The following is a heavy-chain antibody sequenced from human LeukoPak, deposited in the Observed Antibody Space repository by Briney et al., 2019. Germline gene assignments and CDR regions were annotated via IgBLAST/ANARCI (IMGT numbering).Heavy chain of an antibody. V-gene: IGHV4-59*08. CDR1: GGSISSYY. Sequence: PSETLSLTCTVSGGSISSYYWSWIRQPPGKGLEWIGYIYYSGSTNYNPSLKSRVTISVDTSKNQFSLKLSSVTAADTAVYYCARQHYYYYGMDVWGKGTTVTVSS. CDR3: ARQHYYYYGMDV. J-gene: IGHJ6*04. CDR2: IYYSGST.